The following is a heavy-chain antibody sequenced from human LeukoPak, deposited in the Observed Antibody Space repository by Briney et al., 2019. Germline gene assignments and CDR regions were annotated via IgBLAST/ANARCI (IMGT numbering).Heavy chain of an antibody. Sequence: PGGSLRLSCAASGFTVSSNYMSWVRQAPGKGLEWLSVVDSGGGAYYSDSVKGGFTISRDGSKNTLYLQMNSLRAEDTAVNYCARVRGGDYSRSFDPWGQGSLVTVSS. CDR3: ARVRGGDYSRSFDP. D-gene: IGHD4-11*01. J-gene: IGHJ5*02. V-gene: IGHV3-66*02. CDR2: VDSGGGA. CDR1: GFTVSSNY.